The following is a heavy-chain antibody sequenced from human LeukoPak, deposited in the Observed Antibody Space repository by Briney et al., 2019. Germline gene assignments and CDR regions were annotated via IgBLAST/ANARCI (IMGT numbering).Heavy chain of an antibody. CDR3: AKGKGNYYFDY. D-gene: IGHD3-10*01. CDR2: ISHDGSKE. V-gene: IGHV3-30*02. J-gene: IGHJ4*02. Sequence: GGSLRLSCAMSGVTFTKSGMHWVRRAPGKGLEWVAFISHDGSKEYYVDSVKGRFTISRDNYENKVFLRMNSLRAEDTAVYYCAKGKGNYYFDYWGQGMLVTVSS. CDR1: GVTFTKSG.